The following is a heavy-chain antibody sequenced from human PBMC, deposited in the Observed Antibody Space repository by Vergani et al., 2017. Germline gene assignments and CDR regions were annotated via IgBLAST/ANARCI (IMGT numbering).Heavy chain of an antibody. CDR1: GYTFTSYG. V-gene: IGHV1-18*04. D-gene: IGHD2-2*02. CDR3: ASYCSSTSCYTWRWDYGMDV. Sequence: QVQLVQSGAEVKKPGASVKVSCKASGYTFTSYGISWVRQAPGQGLEWMGWISAYNGNTNYAQKLQGRVTMTTDTSTSTAYMELRSLRSDDTAVYYCASYCSSTSCYTWRWDYGMDVWGQGTTVTVSS. CDR2: ISAYNGNT. J-gene: IGHJ6*02.